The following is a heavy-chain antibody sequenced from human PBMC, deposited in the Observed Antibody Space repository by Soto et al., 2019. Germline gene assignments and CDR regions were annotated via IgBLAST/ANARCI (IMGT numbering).Heavy chain of an antibody. J-gene: IGHJ5*02. V-gene: IGHV4-38-2*01. CDR2: IYHSGST. CDR1: GYSISSGYY. Sequence: SETPSLTCAVSGYSISSGYYWGWIRQPPGKGLEWIGSIYHSGSTYYNPSLKSRVTISVDTSKNQFSLKLSSVTAADTAVYYCARGGYCSSTSCHANWFDPWGQGTLVTVSS. CDR3: ARGGYCSSTSCHANWFDP. D-gene: IGHD2-2*03.